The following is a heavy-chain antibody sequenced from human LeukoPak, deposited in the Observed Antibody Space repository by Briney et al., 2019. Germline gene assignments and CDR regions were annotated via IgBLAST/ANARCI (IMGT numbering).Heavy chain of an antibody. V-gene: IGHV3-15*01. CDR3: TTDSLGWAENYYYYYMDV. D-gene: IGHD6-19*01. Sequence: GGSLRLSCAASGFNFNNAWMSWVRQAPGKGLEWVGRIKSKFDGGTSDYAAPVKGRFTISRDDSKNTLYLQINSLKTEDTAVYYCTTDSLGWAENYYYYYMDVWGKGTTVTVSS. CDR2: IKSKFDGGTS. J-gene: IGHJ6*03. CDR1: GFNFNNAW.